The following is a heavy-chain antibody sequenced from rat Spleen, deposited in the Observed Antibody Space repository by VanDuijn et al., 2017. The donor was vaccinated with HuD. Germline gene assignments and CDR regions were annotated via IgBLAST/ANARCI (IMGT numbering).Heavy chain of an antibody. CDR2: INPDGGTT. CDR3: VRPVYTRYYFDY. V-gene: IGHV5-58*01. J-gene: IGHJ2*01. CDR1: GFTFSTYW. D-gene: IGHD1-6*01. Sequence: EVQLVESGGGLAQPGRSLKLSCVASGFTFSTYWMYWIRQAPGKGLEWVSSINPDGGTTYYPDSVKGRFTISRDNAKSTLSLQMESLRSEDTATYDCVRPVYTRYYFDYWRQGVMVTVSS.